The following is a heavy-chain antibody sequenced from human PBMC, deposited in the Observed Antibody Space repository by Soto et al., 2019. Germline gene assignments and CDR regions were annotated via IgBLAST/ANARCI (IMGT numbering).Heavy chain of an antibody. CDR1: GYVFDNEW. V-gene: IGHV5-51*01. Sequence: PGESLKISCKGPGYVFDNEWIAWVRQTPGKGLEWMGIIFPGESDNRYSPSFQVQVTISAYKSINTAYLQLSSLKASDTAIYYCARRVSAHPFFDFWGQGTPVTVSS. CDR3: ARRVSAHPFFDF. D-gene: IGHD6-6*01. CDR2: IFPGESDN. J-gene: IGHJ4*02.